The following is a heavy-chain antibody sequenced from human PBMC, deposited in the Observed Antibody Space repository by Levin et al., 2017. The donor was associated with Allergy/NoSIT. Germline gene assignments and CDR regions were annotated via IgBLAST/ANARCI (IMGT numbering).Heavy chain of an antibody. D-gene: IGHD3-16*01. CDR2: IKQDGSEK. Sequence: GESLKISCAASGFTFSSYWMSWVRQAPGKGLEWVANIKQDGSEKYYVDSVKGRFTISRDNAKNSLYLQMNSLRAEDTAVYYCAREVIWAYYYYYYMDGWGKGTTVTVSS. CDR3: AREVIWAYYYYYYMDG. CDR1: GFTFSSYW. J-gene: IGHJ6*03. V-gene: IGHV3-7*01.